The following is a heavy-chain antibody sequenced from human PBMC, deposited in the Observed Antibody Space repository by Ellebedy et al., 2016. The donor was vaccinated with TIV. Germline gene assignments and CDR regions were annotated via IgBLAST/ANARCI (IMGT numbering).Heavy chain of an antibody. V-gene: IGHV3-7*03. CDR3: ARDPNSPGDTGYGDY. CDR1: GFTFTTYW. D-gene: IGHD5-12*01. Sequence: GESLKISCAASGFTFTTYWMSWVRQAPGKGLEWVANMNQAGSEKYYVDSVKGRFTISRDNAQNSLYLHMNNLRAEDTAVYYCARDPNSPGDTGYGDYWGQGVVVTVST. CDR2: MNQAGSEK. J-gene: IGHJ4*02.